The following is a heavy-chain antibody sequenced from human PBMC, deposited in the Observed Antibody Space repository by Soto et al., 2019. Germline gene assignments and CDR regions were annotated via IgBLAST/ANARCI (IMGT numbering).Heavy chain of an antibody. CDR3: ARGSSSSWYYYYYGMDV. CDR1: GYTFTSYD. V-gene: IGHV1-8*01. D-gene: IGHD6-13*01. CDR2: MNPNSGNT. Sequence: QVQLVQSGAEVKKPGASVKVSCKASGYTFTSYDINWVRQATGQGLEWMGWMNPNSGNTGYAQKFQGRVTMTRNTSISTDYMELSSLRSEDTAVYYCARGSSSSWYYYYYGMDVWGQGTTVTVSS. J-gene: IGHJ6*01.